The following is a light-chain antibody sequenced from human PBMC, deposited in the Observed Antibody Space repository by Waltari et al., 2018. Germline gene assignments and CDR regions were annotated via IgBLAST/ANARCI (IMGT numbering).Light chain of an antibody. CDR1: ALPKHY. V-gene: IGLV3-25*03. CDR2: KDT. CDR3: LSADSSGTSKV. J-gene: IGLJ3*02. Sequence: SSELTQPPSLSASPGQTARITFTGEALPKHYALWYQQKPRQAPVLIIDKDTQRPSGIPERFSGSSSGTTVTMTVSGVQADDEADYYCLSADSSGTSKVFGGGTKLTVL.